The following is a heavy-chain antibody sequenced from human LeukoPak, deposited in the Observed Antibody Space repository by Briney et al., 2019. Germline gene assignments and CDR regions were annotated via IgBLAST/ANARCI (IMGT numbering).Heavy chain of an antibody. D-gene: IGHD6-13*01. CDR1: GFTFSNAW. CDR2: IKRKTDGGTT. CDR3: TTDRGAAAGTGY. J-gene: IGHJ4*02. Sequence: GGSLRLSCAASGFTFSNAWMSWVREAPGKGVEWVGRIKRKTDGGTTDYAAPVKGRFTISKDDSKNTLYLQMNSLKTEDTAVYYCTTDRGAAAGTGYWGQGTLVTVSS. V-gene: IGHV3-15*01.